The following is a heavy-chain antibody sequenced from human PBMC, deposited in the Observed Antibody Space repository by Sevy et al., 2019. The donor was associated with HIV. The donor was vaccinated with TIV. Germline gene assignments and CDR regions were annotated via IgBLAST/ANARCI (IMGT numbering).Heavy chain of an antibody. CDR2: VNSDGTST. CDR3: VAANSWEDY. V-gene: IGHV3-74*01. D-gene: IGHD6-13*01. Sequence: GGSLRLSCAASGFTFSNYWMHWVRQAPGKGLVWVSRVNSDGTSTTYADSVKGRFTISRDNAKNTLCLQMNSLRAEDTAVYYCVAANSWEDYWGQGTLVTVSS. CDR1: GFTFSNYW. J-gene: IGHJ4*02.